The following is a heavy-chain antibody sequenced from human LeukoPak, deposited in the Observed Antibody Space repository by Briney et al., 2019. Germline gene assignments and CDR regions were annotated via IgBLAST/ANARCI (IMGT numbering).Heavy chain of an antibody. D-gene: IGHD6-25*01. Sequence: SETLSLTCTVSGGSVSSGSYHWSWIRQPPGKGLEWIGYIFYSGSTNYNPSLKSRVTISIDTSKYQFSLKLSSVTAADTAVYYCARSAQDAFDFWGQGTMVTVSS. V-gene: IGHV4-61*01. CDR3: ARSAQDAFDF. J-gene: IGHJ3*01. CDR1: GGSVSSGSYH. CDR2: IFYSGST.